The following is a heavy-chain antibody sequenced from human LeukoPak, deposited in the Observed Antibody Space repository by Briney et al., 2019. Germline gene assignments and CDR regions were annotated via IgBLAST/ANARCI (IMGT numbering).Heavy chain of an antibody. V-gene: IGHV4-39*07. CDR2: IYYSGST. CDR1: GGSISSSSYY. CDR3: ARGAAGTGSYYGMDV. J-gene: IGHJ6*02. Sequence: SETLSLTCTVSGGSISSSSYYWGWIRQPPGKGLEWIGSIYYSGSTNYNPSLKSRVTISVDTSKNQFSLKLSSVTAADTAVYYCARGAAGTGSYYGMDVWGQGTTVTVSS. D-gene: IGHD6-19*01.